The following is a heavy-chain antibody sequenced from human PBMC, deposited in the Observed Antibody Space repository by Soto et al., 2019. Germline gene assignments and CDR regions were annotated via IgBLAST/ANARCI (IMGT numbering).Heavy chain of an antibody. V-gene: IGHV3-30*18. CDR2: ISNDGRKT. CDR1: EFTFSKFA. J-gene: IGHJ4*02. Sequence: QVQLVGSGGGVVQPGRSLRLSCAASEFTFSKFAIHWVRQAPGKGLEWVAVISNDGRKTYYIDSVKGRFTISRDNSNNTLFLQMNSLRLEDTAVYYCAKDISTYSGGYTYYFDYWGQGTLVTVSS. D-gene: IGHD1-26*01. CDR3: AKDISTYSGGYTYYFDY.